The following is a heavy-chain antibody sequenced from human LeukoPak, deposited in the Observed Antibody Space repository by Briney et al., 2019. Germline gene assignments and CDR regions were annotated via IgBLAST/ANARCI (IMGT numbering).Heavy chain of an antibody. V-gene: IGHV4/OR15-8*02. CDR1: GGSISSSDW. D-gene: IGHD5-12*01. CDR2: IYQSGNP. CDR3: ARHGGYNQDV. J-gene: IGHJ6*02. Sequence: PSETLSLTCTVSGGSISSSDWWSWLRQPPGKGLEWIGQIYQSGNPDSNPSLKSRVTISRDKSKNQFSLNLSSVTAADTAVYYCARHGGYNQDVWGQGTTVTVSS.